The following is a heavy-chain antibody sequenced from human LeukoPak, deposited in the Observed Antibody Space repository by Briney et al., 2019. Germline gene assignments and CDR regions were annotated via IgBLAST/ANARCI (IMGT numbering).Heavy chain of an antibody. CDR3: AREVIAAADTDAFDI. V-gene: IGHV4-59*12. J-gene: IGHJ3*02. CDR2: IYYSGNI. CDR1: GGSMRSYH. Sequence: SETLSLTRTVSGGSMRSYHWSWIRHPPGKGREWIGYIYYSGNIYYNPSFKSRVVISVDTSSNQFSLNLSSVTAADTAVYYCAREVIAAADTDAFDIWGQGTMVTVSS. D-gene: IGHD6-13*01.